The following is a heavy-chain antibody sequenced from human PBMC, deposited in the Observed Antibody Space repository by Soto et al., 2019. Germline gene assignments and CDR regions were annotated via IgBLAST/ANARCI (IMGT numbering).Heavy chain of an antibody. CDR1: SGSISSSNW. CDR3: ARINRGYDILTGYYSYFDY. Sequence: ETLSLTCAVSSGSISSSNWWSWVRQPPGKGLEWIGEIYHSGSTNYNPSLKSRVTISVDKSKNQFSLKLSSVTTADTAVYYCARINRGYDILTGYYSYFDYWGQGTLVTVSS. D-gene: IGHD3-9*01. J-gene: IGHJ4*02. V-gene: IGHV4-4*02. CDR2: IYHSGST.